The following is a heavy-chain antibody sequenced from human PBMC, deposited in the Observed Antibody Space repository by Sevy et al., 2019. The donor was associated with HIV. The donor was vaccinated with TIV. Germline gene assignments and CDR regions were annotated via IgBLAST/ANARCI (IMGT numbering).Heavy chain of an antibody. CDR2: TGARDSST. V-gene: IGHV3-23*01. CDR3: TKAPDPSCKSTRCYYLDY. Sequence: GGSLRLSCVASGFTFSDYAVSWVRQAPGKGLEWVAATGARDSSTYHATSVRGRFTISRDNSKNTLYLQMNSLRAEDTAVYYCTKAPDPSCKSTRCYYLDYWGQGALVTVSS. D-gene: IGHD2-2*01. J-gene: IGHJ4*02. CDR1: GFTFSDYA.